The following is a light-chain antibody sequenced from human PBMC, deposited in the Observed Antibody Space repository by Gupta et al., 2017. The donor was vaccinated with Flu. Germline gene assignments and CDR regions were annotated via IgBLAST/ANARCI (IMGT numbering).Light chain of an antibody. CDR1: QSVSTN. CDR3: HHYNNWPPWT. Sequence: EIEMTQSPATVSVSPGERATLSCRASQSVSTNLAWYQQKPGQAPRLLIYGASTRATGIPARFSGSGSGTEXTLTISXRQSEDFAVYYCHHYNNWPPWTLGXGTKVEIK. J-gene: IGKJ1*01. V-gene: IGKV3-15*01. CDR2: GAS.